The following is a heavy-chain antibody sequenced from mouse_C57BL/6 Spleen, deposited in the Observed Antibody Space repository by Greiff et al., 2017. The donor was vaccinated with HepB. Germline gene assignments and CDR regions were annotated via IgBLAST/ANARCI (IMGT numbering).Heavy chain of an antibody. Sequence: EVQLQQSGPELVKPGASVKISCKASGYTFTDYYMNWVKQSHGKSLEWIGDINPNNGGTSYNQKFKGKATLTVDKSSSTAYMELRSLTSEDSAVYYCARRWGSGYPYYFDYWGQGTTLTVSS. V-gene: IGHV1-26*01. J-gene: IGHJ2*01. CDR1: GYTFTDYY. CDR2: INPNNGGT. CDR3: ARRWGSGYPYYFDY. D-gene: IGHD3-2*02.